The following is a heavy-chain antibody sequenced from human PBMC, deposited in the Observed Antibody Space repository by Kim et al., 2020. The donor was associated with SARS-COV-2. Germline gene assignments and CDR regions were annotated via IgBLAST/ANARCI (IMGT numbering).Heavy chain of an antibody. D-gene: IGHD6-19*01. CDR2: I. V-gene: IGHV3-11*04. Sequence: IYYPDTVKSRFTISRDNAKNSLYLQMNSLRAEGTAVYYRAGQHRAGAFDPWGQGTLVTVSS. CDR3: AGQHRAGAFDP. J-gene: IGHJ5*02.